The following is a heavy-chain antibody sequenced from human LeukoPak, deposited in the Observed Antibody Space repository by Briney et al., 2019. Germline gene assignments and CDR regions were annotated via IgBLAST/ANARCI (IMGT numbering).Heavy chain of an antibody. CDR1: GFTFSSYA. J-gene: IGHJ4*02. V-gene: IGHV3-30-3*01. Sequence: GGSLRLSCAASGFTFSSYAMHWVRQAPGKGLEWVAVISYDGSNKYYADSVKGRFTIPRDNSKNTLYLQMNSLRAEDTAVYYCARELYTGVFDYWGQGTLVTVSS. D-gene: IGHD7-27*01. CDR3: ARELYTGVFDY. CDR2: ISYDGSNK.